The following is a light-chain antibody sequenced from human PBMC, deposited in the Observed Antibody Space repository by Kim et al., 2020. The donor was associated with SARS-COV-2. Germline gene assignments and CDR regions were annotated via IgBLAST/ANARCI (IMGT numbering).Light chain of an antibody. CDR3: QQYNNWPPGVT. Sequence: PGERATLCCRASQSVSSNLAWYQQKPGQSPRLLIYGASTRATGIPARFSGSGSGTEFTLTISSLQSEDFAVYYCQQYNNWPPGVTFGPGAKVDIK. V-gene: IGKV3-15*01. CDR1: QSVSSN. J-gene: IGKJ3*01. CDR2: GAS.